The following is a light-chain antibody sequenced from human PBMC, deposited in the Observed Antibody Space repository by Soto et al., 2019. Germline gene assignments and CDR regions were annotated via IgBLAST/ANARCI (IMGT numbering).Light chain of an antibody. CDR1: RSDVGGYDY. J-gene: IGLJ1*01. V-gene: IGLV2-14*01. Sequence: QSALTQPASVSGSPGQSVPISCTGTRSDVGGYDYVSWYQQHPGKAPKLMIYDVSNRPSGISNRFSGSKSANTASLTISGLQAEDEADYYCTSYTSSSTSYVFGTGTKITVL. CDR2: DVS. CDR3: TSYTSSSTSYV.